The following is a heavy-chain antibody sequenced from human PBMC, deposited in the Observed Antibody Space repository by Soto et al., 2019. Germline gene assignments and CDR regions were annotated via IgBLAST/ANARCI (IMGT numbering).Heavy chain of an antibody. V-gene: IGHV1-69*13. CDR2: IIPIFGTA. CDR3: ARVGCSSTSCYGMGLSYHYYGMDV. CDR1: GGTFSSYA. D-gene: IGHD2-2*01. Sequence: ASVKVSCKASGGTFSSYAISWVRQAPGQGLEWMGGIIPIFGTANYAQKFQGRVTITADESTSTAYMELSSLRSEDTAVYYCARVGCSSTSCYGMGLSYHYYGMDVWGQGTMVTVSS. J-gene: IGHJ6*02.